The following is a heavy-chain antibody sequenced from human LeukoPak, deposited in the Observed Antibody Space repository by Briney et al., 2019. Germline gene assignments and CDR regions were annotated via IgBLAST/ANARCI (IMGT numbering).Heavy chain of an antibody. V-gene: IGHV4-59*08. D-gene: IGHD4-17*01. J-gene: IGHJ2*01. CDR3: ARGTKSPRTTVLTSFWYFDL. CDR1: GVSISSYY. CDR2: IYYSGST. Sequence: SETLSLTCTVSGVSISSYYWSWIRQPPGKGLEWIGYIYYSGSTNYNPSLKSRVTISIDTSTNHFSLMMNSVTTTDTAVYYCARGTKSPRTTVLTSFWYFDLWGRGTLVTVSS.